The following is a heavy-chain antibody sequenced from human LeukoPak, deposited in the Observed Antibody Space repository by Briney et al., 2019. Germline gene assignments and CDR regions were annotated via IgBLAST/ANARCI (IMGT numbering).Heavy chain of an antibody. CDR2: ISWNSGSI. J-gene: IGHJ3*02. CDR3: ARGRRDCSGDCYVAFDI. CDR1: GFTFDDYA. V-gene: IGHV3-9*01. Sequence: GRSLRLSCAASGFTFDDYAMHWVRQAPGKGLEWVSGISWNSGSIGYADSVKGRFTISRDNAKNSLYLQMNSLRAEDTALYYCARGRRDCSGDCYVAFDIWGQGTMVTVSS. D-gene: IGHD2-21*02.